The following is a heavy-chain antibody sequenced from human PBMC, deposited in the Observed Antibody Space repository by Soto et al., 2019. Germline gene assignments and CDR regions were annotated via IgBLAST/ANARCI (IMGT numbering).Heavy chain of an antibody. CDR1: GFTFSSYA. CDR2: ISYDGSNK. D-gene: IGHD7-27*01. Sequence: QVQLVESGGGVVQPGRSLRLSSAASGFTFSSYAMHRVRQAPGKGLEWVAVISYDGSNKYYADSVKGRFTISRDNSKNTLYLQMNSLRAEDTAVYYCARDRIWVWGQGTLVTVSS. J-gene: IGHJ4*02. CDR3: ARDRIWV. V-gene: IGHV3-30-3*01.